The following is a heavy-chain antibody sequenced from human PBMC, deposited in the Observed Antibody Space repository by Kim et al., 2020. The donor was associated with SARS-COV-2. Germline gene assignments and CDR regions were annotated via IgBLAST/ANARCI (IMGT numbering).Heavy chain of an antibody. Sequence: SETLSLTCGLHGVSFSSHAWSWIRQSPGKGLEWIGQISRLGGTSYNPSLESRVILLVDTSKLQFSLHLRSAVASDTAMYYCARFQYSLGAFDLWGRGTMVTVSS. D-gene: IGHD2-21*01. CDR3: ARFQYSLGAFDL. V-gene: IGHV4-34*10. J-gene: IGHJ2*01. CDR1: GVSFSSHA. CDR2: ISRLGGT.